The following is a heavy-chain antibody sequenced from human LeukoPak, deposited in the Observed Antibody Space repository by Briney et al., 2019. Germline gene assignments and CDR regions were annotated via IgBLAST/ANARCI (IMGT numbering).Heavy chain of an antibody. D-gene: IGHD3-10*01. V-gene: IGHV4-31*03. CDR2: IYYTGRT. CDR1: GGSISSSAYH. J-gene: IGHJ4*02. CDR3: ASVPASGSGTYYSDY. Sequence: SETLSLTCSVSGGSISSSAYHWSWFRQHPGKGLEWIGYIYYTGRTYYSPSLKSRVTISLDTSKNQFSLNLSSLTAADTAVYYCASVPASGSGTYYSDYWGQGTLVTVSS.